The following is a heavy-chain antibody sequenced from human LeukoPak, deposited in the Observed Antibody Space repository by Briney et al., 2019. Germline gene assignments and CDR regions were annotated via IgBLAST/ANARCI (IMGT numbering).Heavy chain of an antibody. CDR3: AREMFRGVIGY. CDR2: IYSSGST. V-gene: IGHV4-59*12. D-gene: IGHD3-10*01. CDR1: GGSISTYY. J-gene: IGHJ4*02. Sequence: PSETLSLTSTVSGGSISTYYWSWIRQPPGKGLEWIAYIYSSGSTNYNPSLKSRVTISVDTSKNQFSLKLSSVTAADTAVYYCAREMFRGVIGYWGQGTLVTVSS.